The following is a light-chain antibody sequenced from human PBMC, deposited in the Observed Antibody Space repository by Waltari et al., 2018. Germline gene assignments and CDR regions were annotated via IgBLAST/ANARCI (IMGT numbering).Light chain of an antibody. V-gene: IGKV4-1*01. CDR2: WAS. Sequence: IVIPKSPEVLVVPLARGAPINCNSSQDVTNSLSWYKQQPGKPPELLIYWASTRESGVPDRFSGSGFGTDFTLTIRSLQAEDVAVYYCLQHYTTPFTFGPGTRVDI. CDR1: QDVTNS. CDR3: LQHYTTPFT. J-gene: IGKJ3*01.